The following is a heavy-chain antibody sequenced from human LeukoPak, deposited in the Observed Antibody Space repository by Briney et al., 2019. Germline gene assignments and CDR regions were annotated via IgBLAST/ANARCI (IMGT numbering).Heavy chain of an antibody. D-gene: IGHD2-2*01. V-gene: IGHV4-39*06. CDR3: ARDEGSSYPFDY. CDR1: GGSISSSSYY. Sequence: SETLSLTCTVSGGSISSSSYYWGWIRQPPGKGLEWIGSIYYSGSTYYNPSLKSRVTISVDTSKNQFPLNLSPVTAADTAVYFCARDEGSSYPFDYWGQGTLVTVSS. J-gene: IGHJ4*02. CDR2: IYYSGST.